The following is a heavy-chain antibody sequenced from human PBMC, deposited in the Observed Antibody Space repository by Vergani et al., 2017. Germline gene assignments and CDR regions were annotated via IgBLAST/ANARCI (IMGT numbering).Heavy chain of an antibody. V-gene: IGHV4-34*01. D-gene: IGHD2-21*02. Sequence: QVQLQQWGAGLLKPSETLSLTCAVYGGSFSGYHWSWIRQPPGKGLEWIGEINHSGSTNYNPSLKSRVTISVDTSKNQFSLRLNSVTAADTAVYYCARVGHLVAVTGEGPSLDLWGRGTLVTVSS. CDR2: INHSGST. CDR1: GGSFSGYH. J-gene: IGHJ2*01. CDR3: ARVGHLVAVTGEGPSLDL.